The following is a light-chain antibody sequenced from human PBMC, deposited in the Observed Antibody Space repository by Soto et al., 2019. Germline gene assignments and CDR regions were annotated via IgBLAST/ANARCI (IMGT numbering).Light chain of an antibody. CDR2: KAS. Sequence: DIQMTQSPSTLSASIGDRVTITCRASQSVRSWLAWYQQKPGKAPRLLIYKASSIESGVSSRFSGSGSGTEFTLTISSLQPDDFATYYCQQYNSYPYTFGQGTKVDIK. V-gene: IGKV1-5*03. CDR1: QSVRSW. J-gene: IGKJ2*01. CDR3: QQYNSYPYT.